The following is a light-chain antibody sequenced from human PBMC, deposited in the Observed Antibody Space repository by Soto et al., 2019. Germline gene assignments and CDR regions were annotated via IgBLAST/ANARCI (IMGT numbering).Light chain of an antibody. CDR2: GSS. Sequence: DVQMTQAPSPLSASVGDRVTIACRASQAISHYLAWYQQKPGKVPELLIYGSSTLQSGVPSRFSGSGSGTDFTLTISSLQPEDVATYYCQKYDSAPFTFGPGTKVDIK. J-gene: IGKJ3*01. CDR1: QAISHY. V-gene: IGKV1-27*01. CDR3: QKYDSAPFT.